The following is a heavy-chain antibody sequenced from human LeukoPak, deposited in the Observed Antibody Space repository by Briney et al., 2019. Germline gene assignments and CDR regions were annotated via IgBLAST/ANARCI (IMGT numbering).Heavy chain of an antibody. V-gene: IGHV4-39*02. CDR3: AREVNSSTWRPLDF. CDR2: IYYSGST. Sequence: SETLSLTCTVSGGSISSSSYYWGWIRQPPGTGLEWIGGIYYSGSTYYNPSLKSRVTISVDTSKNQFSLKLSSVTAADTAVYYCAREVNSSTWRPLDFWGQGTLVTVSS. D-gene: IGHD6-13*01. CDR1: GGSISSSSYY. J-gene: IGHJ4*02.